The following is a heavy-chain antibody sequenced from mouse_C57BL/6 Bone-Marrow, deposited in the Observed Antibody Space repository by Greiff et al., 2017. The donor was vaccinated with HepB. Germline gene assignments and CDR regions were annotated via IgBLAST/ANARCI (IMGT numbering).Heavy chain of an antibody. V-gene: IGHV6-3*01. J-gene: IGHJ2*01. CDR2: IRLKSDNYAT. Sequence: EVKLEESGGGLVQPGGSMKLSCVASGFTFSNYWMNWVRQSPEKGLEWVAQIRLKSDNYATHYAESVKGRFTISRDDSKSSVYLQMNNLRAEDTGIYYCTTPRYFDYWGQGTTLTVSS. CDR3: TTPRYFDY. CDR1: GFTFSNYW.